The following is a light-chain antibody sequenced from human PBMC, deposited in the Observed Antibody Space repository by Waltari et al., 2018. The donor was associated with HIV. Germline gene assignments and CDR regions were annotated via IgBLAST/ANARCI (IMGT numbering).Light chain of an antibody. CDR1: ASHTGSHT. CDR2: GSR. J-gene: IGLJ1*01. V-gene: IGLV1-47*01. Sequence: QSALTQSPSASAAPGRSLTISCSGPASHTGSHTVFWFQKFPTSAPKLLIFGSRRRPSGVPDRFSASKSGTSASLVIGGLRTEDEADYYCAAWDDSLGGFVVGTGTKVTVL. CDR3: AAWDDSLGGFV.